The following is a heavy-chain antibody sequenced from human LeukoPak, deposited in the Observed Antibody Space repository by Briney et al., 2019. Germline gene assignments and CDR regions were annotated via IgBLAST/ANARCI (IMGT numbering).Heavy chain of an antibody. CDR3: AKDQSGVTMIDDY. CDR1: GFTFSNAW. J-gene: IGHJ4*02. V-gene: IGHV3-30*18. Sequence: GGSLRLSCAASGFTFSNAWMSWVRQAPGKGLEWVAVTSSDGSNKYYADSVKGRFTISRDNPNNTLYLQMNSLRAEDTAVYYCAKDQSGVTMIDDYWGQGTLVTVFS. D-gene: IGHD2-15*01. CDR2: TSSDGSNK.